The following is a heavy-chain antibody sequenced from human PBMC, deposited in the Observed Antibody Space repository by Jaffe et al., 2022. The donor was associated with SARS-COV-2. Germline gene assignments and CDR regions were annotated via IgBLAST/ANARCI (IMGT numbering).Heavy chain of an antibody. CDR2: ISSSGSTI. V-gene: IGHV3-11*01. Sequence: QVQLVESGGGLVKPGGSLRLSCAASGFTFSDYYMSWIRQAPGKGLEWVSYISSSGSTIYYADSVKGRFTISRDNAKNSLYLQMNSLRAEDTAVYYCAREPSYYYDSSGYYPGAFDIWGQGTMVTVSS. D-gene: IGHD3-22*01. CDR1: GFTFSDYY. J-gene: IGHJ3*02. CDR3: AREPSYYYDSSGYYPGAFDI.